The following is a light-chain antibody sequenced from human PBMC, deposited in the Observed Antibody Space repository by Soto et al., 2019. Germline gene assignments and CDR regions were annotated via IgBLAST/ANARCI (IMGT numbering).Light chain of an antibody. CDR3: QQLRLYPST. J-gene: IGKJ4*01. CDR2: DAS. Sequence: DIQMTQSPSTLSASVGDRVTITCRASQSISSWLAWYQQKPGKAPKLLIYDASSLESGVPSRFSGSGSGTEFTLTISSLQPDDFATYYCQQLRLYPSTFGGGTKVEIK. V-gene: IGKV1-5*01. CDR1: QSISSW.